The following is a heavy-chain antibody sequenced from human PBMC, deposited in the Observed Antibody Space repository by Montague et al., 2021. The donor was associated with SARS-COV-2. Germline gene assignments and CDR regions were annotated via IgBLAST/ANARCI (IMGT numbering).Heavy chain of an antibody. D-gene: IGHD2-2*02. V-gene: IGHV4-34*01. CDR3: ARLGDGVVPSPILGVGPYYSYYYMDV. J-gene: IGHJ6*03. CDR2: IHHGGST. Sequence: SETLSLTCAVHGGSFSTYSWNWIRQPPGPGLEWIGEIHHGGSTNXNPSLKRRVTISVATSKNQFSLKLTSVAAADTAVYYCARLGDGVVPSPILGVGPYYSYYYMDVWGKGTPVTVS. CDR1: GGSFSTYS.